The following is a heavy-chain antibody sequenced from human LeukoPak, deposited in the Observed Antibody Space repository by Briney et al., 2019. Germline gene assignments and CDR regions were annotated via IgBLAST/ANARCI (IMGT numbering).Heavy chain of an antibody. Sequence: GGSLRLSCAAPGFLFSDYYMTWIRQAPGKGLEWISYITTNGASTYYASSVKGRFTISRDNAQNSLFLQMNSLRVDDTAIYYCARVGLDNTGWRISWFDPWGQGTLVTVSS. CDR1: GFLFSDYY. CDR3: ARVGLDNTGWRISWFDP. D-gene: IGHD6-19*01. J-gene: IGHJ5*02. V-gene: IGHV3-11*01. CDR2: ITTNGAST.